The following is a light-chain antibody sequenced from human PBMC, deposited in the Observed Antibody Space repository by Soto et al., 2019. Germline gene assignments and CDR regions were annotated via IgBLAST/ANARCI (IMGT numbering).Light chain of an antibody. CDR2: EGS. CDR3: CSYAGNPYV. J-gene: IGLJ1*01. CDR1: SSDVGSYNS. V-gene: IGLV2-23*01. Sequence: QSALTQPASVSGSPGQSIAISCTGASSDVGSYNSVSWYQQHPGKAPKLMIYEGSKRPSGVSDRFSGSKSGITASLTISGLQAEDEADYYCCSYAGNPYVFGTGNKVTGL.